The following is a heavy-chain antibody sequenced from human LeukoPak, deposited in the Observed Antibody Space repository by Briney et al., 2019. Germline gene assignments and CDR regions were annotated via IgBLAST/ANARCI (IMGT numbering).Heavy chain of an antibody. J-gene: IGHJ1*01. CDR3: RLRTTRGEYFQH. CDR1: GFTFSSYA. D-gene: IGHD4/OR15-4a*01. V-gene: IGHV3-30*15. Sequence: GGSLRLSCAASGFTFSSYAMHWVRQAPGNGLEWVGFISYDGSNKYYADSVKGRFTISRDNSNNTLYLQMSSMRRDATAVYYCRLRTTRGEYFQHWGQGTLVTVSS. CDR2: ISYDGSNK.